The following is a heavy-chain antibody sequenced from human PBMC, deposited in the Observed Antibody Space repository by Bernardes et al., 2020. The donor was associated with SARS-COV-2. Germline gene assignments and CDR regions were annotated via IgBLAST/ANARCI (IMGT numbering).Heavy chain of an antibody. D-gene: IGHD1-1*01. V-gene: IGHV5-51*01. CDR2: IFPSDSDT. CDR1: GYTFTSYW. J-gene: IGHJ4*02. CDR3: ARFEYKSSDYYFDY. Sequence: GESLKISCMGSGYTFTSYWIAWLRQVPGKGLECMGVIFPSDSDTRYSPSFQGRVSISADKSITTSYLQWSSLEASDSAMYFCARFEYKSSDYYFDYWGQGSLVTVSS.